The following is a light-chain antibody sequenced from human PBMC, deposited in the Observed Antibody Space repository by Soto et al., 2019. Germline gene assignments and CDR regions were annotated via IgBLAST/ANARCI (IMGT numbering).Light chain of an antibody. V-gene: IGKV3-20*01. CDR2: GAS. Sequence: EIVLTQSPGTLSLSPGERATLSCRASQSVGSSYLAWYQQKPGQAPRLLIYGASSRATGIPDRFSGSGSGTDFTLPISRLEPEDFAVYYCQQYGSSPTWTFGQGTKVEI. J-gene: IGKJ1*01. CDR1: QSVGSSY. CDR3: QQYGSSPTWT.